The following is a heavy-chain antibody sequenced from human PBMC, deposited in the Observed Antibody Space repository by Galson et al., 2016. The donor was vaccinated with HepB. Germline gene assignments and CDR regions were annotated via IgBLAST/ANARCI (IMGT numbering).Heavy chain of an antibody. V-gene: IGHV5-51*01. CDR3: ARQQMTTIRDTI. J-gene: IGHJ3*02. Sequence: QSGAEVKKPGESLKISCEGSGHPYGDYWIGWARQMHGGGLEWMGLIRLLDSTTFYRPSFSGRVTISADRSISTAYLEWSSLKASDTAMYYCARQQMTTIRDTIWGQGTMVSVS. D-gene: IGHD5-24*01. CDR1: GHPYGDYW. CDR2: IRLLDSTT.